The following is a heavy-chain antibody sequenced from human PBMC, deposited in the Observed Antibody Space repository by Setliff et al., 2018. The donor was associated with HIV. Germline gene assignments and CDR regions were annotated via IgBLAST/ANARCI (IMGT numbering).Heavy chain of an antibody. V-gene: IGHV3-15*01. CDR2: IKSEADGGTE. D-gene: IGHD1-1*01. Sequence: GGSLRLSCAASGFFFKNAWMSWVRQAPGKGLEWIGRIKSEADGGTEESAAFLKGRFTILRDDSKNTLFLQMNSLKAEDTALYYCTTAGHGSLDFDYWGQGTRVTVSS. CDR3: TTAGHGSLDFDY. J-gene: IGHJ4*02. CDR1: GFFFKNAW.